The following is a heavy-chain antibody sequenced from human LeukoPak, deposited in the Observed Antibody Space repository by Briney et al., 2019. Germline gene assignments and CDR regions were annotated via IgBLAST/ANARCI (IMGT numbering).Heavy chain of an antibody. V-gene: IGHV1-8*01. D-gene: IGHD6-6*01. Sequence: ASVKVSCKASGYTFTSYDINWVRQATGQGLEWMGWMNPNSGNTGYAQKFQGRVTMTRNTSISTVYMELSSLRSEDTAVYYCARGEYSRQSRRRGYYYYYLDVWGKGTTVTVSS. J-gene: IGHJ6*03. CDR1: GYTFTSYD. CDR2: MNPNSGNT. CDR3: ARGEYSRQSRRRGYYYYYLDV.